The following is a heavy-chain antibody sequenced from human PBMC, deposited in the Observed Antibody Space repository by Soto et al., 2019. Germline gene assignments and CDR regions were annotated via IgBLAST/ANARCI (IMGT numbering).Heavy chain of an antibody. CDR3: AVTPNCGRDCSAASYWYFDI. CDR2: ISGDSGRT. Sequence: EVQLLESGGGLVQPGGSVRLSCAASGLTFGNYAMSWVRQAPGKGLEWVSAISGDSGRTYYADSVKGRFTISRDNSKNPLSLQMNTLRAEDTAVYYCAVTPNCGRDCSAASYWYFDIWGRGTLVTVSS. J-gene: IGHJ2*01. CDR1: GLTFGNYA. V-gene: IGHV3-23*01. D-gene: IGHD2-21*02.